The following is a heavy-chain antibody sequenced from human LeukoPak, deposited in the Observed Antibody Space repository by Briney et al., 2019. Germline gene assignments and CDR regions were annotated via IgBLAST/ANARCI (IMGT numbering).Heavy chain of an antibody. CDR3: ASGSSPYYYYYYMDV. D-gene: IGHD2-15*01. V-gene: IGHV4-4*07. CDR2: IYTSGST. J-gene: IGHJ6*03. CDR1: GGSISSYY. Sequence: KTSETLSLTCTVSGGSISSYYWSWLRQPAGKGLEWIGRIYTSGSTNFNPSLKSRVTMSVDTSKNQFSLKLSSVTAADTAVYYCASGSSPYYYYYYMDVWGKGTTVTVSS.